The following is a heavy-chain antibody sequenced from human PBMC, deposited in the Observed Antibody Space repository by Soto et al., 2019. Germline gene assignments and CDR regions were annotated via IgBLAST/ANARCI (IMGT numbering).Heavy chain of an antibody. CDR3: ATQTISYTWGV. D-gene: IGHD3-16*01. CDR1: GAPITTTKW. V-gene: IGHV4-4*02. Sequence: QVQLQESGPGLVKPSETLSLTCTVSGAPITTTKWWAWVRLPPGKGLEWIGELSRGDERSSNPSLEGRFTLSLDKSNNPSSLKLTSVTAADTAIYYCATQTISYTWGVWGRGTSVTVSS. J-gene: IGHJ6*02. CDR2: LSRGDER.